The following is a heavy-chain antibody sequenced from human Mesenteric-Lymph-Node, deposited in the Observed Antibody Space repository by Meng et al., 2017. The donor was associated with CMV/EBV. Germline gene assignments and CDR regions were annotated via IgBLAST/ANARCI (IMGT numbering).Heavy chain of an antibody. J-gene: IGHJ4*02. D-gene: IGHD3-10*01. CDR3: ARDPHFGALDY. CDR1: GFTFSSHW. V-gene: IGHV3-7*01. Sequence: ETLSLTCAASGFTFSSHWMTWVRQAPGKGLEWVANIKQDGSERYYVDSVKGRFTISRDNAKNSLYLQMNSLRAEDTAVYYCARDPHFGALDYWGQGTLVTVSS. CDR2: IKQDGSER.